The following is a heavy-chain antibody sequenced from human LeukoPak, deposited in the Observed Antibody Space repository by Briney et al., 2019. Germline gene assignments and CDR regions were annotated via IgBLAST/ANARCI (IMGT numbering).Heavy chain of an antibody. CDR1: GISFRRSG. J-gene: IGHJ4*02. CDR3: AREGGVVVAGTFDY. D-gene: IGHD6-19*01. Sequence: PGGSLRLSCAVSGISFRRSGMHWVRQAPGKGLEWVAFIQNDGSDKKYADSVKGRFTVSRDNSKNTVYSQMNTLRSEDTAVYYCAREGGVVVAGTFDYWGQGTLVTVSS. V-gene: IGHV3-30*02. CDR2: IQNDGSDK.